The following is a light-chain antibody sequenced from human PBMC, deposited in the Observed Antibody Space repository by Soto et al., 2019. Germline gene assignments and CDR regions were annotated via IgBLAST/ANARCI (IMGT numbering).Light chain of an antibody. CDR2: GTF. Sequence: EIVLTQSPGTLSLSPGERATLSCRASQSISSSYLGWYQQKPGQAPRLLIYGTFSRATGIPDRFSGSGSGTDFTLTISRLEPEDFAVYYCQQYGSSPPITFGQGTRLEMK. CDR3: QQYGSSPPIT. V-gene: IGKV3-20*01. J-gene: IGKJ5*01. CDR1: QSISSSY.